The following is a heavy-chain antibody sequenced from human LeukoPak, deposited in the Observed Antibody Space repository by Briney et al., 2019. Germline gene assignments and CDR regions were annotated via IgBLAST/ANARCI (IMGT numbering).Heavy chain of an antibody. CDR2: ISYDGSNK. Sequence: GRPLRLSCAASGFTFSSYAMHWVRQAPGKGLEWVAVISYDGSNKYYADSVKGRFTISRDNSKNTLYLQMNSLRAEDTAVYYCARGLRSYSSGWYGYWGQGTLVTVSS. V-gene: IGHV3-30-3*01. CDR1: GFTFSSYA. J-gene: IGHJ4*02. CDR3: ARGLRSYSSGWYGY. D-gene: IGHD6-19*01.